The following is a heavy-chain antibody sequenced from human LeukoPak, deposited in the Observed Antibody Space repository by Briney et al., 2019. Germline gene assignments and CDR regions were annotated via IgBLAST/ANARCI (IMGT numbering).Heavy chain of an antibody. CDR2: IYYSGST. V-gene: IGHV4-31*03. D-gene: IGHD4-17*01. CDR1: GGSISSGGYY. Sequence: PSQTLSLTCTVSGGSISSGGYYWSWIRQHPGQGLEWIGNIYYSGSTHYSPSLKSRLIISMDTSKNLFSLRLSSKTAADTAVYSCARGVGEHGMDVWGQGTTVTVSS. CDR3: ARGVGEHGMDV. J-gene: IGHJ6*02.